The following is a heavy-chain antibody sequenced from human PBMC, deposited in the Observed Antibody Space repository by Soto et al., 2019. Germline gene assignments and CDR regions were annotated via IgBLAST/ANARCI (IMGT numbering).Heavy chain of an antibody. CDR2: ISPNSGAT. J-gene: IGHJ4*02. CDR1: GYTFTSYC. V-gene: IGHV1-18*01. CDR3: VRERGTRSGPQNFFDY. D-gene: IGHD6-25*01. Sequence: QVQLVQSEGELRQPGASVTVSFRASGYTFTSYCIIWVRQAAGQGLEWMGYISPNSGATTYAQNLQGRLTLTTDTDTSKDYMGLRSMSLDDTAIYYCVRERGTRSGPQNFFDYWGLGALVTVSS.